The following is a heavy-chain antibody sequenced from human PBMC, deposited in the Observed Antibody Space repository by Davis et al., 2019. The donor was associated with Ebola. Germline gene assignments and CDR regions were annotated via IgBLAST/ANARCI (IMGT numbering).Heavy chain of an antibody. D-gene: IGHD4-17*01. CDR2: INPNSGGT. CDR1: GYTFTSYG. Sequence: ASVKVSCKASGYTFTSYGISWVRQAPGQGLEWMGWINPNSGGTNYAQKFQGWVTMTRDTSISTAYMELSRLRSDDTAVYYCARDEGTVTTLLWDYYYGMDVWGQGTTVTVSS. V-gene: IGHV1-2*04. CDR3: ARDEGTVTTLLWDYYYGMDV. J-gene: IGHJ6*02.